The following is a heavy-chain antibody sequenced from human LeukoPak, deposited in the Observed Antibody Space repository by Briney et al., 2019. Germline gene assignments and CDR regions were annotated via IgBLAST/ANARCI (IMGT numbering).Heavy chain of an antibody. CDR3: ARQGTYYYDSSGYFWFDY. J-gene: IGHJ4*02. V-gene: IGHV1-69*13. CDR1: GYTFTSYG. D-gene: IGHD3-22*01. Sequence: ASVKVSCKASGYTFTSYGISWVRQAPGQGLEWMGGIIPIFGTANYAQKFQGRVTITADESTSTAYMELSSLRSEDTAVYYCARQGTYYYDSSGYFWFDYWGQGTLVTVSS. CDR2: IIPIFGTA.